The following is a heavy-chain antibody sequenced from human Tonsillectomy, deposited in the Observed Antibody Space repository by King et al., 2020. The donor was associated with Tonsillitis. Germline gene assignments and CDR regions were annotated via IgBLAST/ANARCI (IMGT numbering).Heavy chain of an antibody. Sequence: VQLVESGGGSVKPGGSLRLSCAASGFTFSDYYMSWIRQTPGKGLEWVSYIRSSSSYTNYADSVKGRFTISRDNAKNSLYLQMNSLRAEDTAVYYCVRVSGDLLRVNWLDPWGQGTLVTVSS. D-gene: IGHD3-10*01. CDR3: VRVSGDLLRVNWLDP. V-gene: IGHV3-11*05. CDR1: GFTFSDYY. CDR2: IRSSSSYT. J-gene: IGHJ5*02.